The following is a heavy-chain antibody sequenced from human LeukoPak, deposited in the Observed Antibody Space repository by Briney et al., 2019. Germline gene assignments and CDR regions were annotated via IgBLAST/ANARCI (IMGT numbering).Heavy chain of an antibody. Sequence: SETLSLTCTVSGGSVSSSFYYWGGLRQPPGKGLEWIGSMYFSGSTHYNPSLKSRVTISVDTSKNQFSLKLTSVTAADTAVYYCANAASYSVDYWGQGTLVTVSS. CDR2: MYFSGST. D-gene: IGHD1-26*01. CDR3: ANAASYSVDY. J-gene: IGHJ4*02. CDR1: GGSVSSSFYY. V-gene: IGHV4-39*01.